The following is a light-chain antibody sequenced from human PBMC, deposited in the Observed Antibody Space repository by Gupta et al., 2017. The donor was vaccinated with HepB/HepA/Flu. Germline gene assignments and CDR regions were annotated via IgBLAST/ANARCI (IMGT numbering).Light chain of an antibody. CDR1: QSVSSY. CDR2: DSS. Sequence: EIVLTQSPATLSLSPGARAPLSCRASQSVSSYLAWYQQKPGQAPRLLIYDSSNTATGIPARFSVSGSGTDITLTLSSLRPEDEAFDYYQWRRNYTPPYTFGQGTKLEIK. V-gene: IGKV3-11*01. CDR3: QWRRNYTPPYT. J-gene: IGKJ2*01.